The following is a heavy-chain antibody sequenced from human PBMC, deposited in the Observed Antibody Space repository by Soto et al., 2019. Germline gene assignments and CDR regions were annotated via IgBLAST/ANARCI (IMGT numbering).Heavy chain of an antibody. V-gene: IGHV4-34*01. CDR2: INHSGST. J-gene: IGHJ4*02. CDR1: GGSFSGYY. CDR3: ARRSAGSKIDY. Sequence: PSETLPLTCAVYGGSFSGYYWSWIRQPPGKGLEWIGEINHSGSTNYNPSLKSRVTISVDTSKNQFSLKLSSVTGGDTAVYYCARRSAGSKIDYWGQGSLVTVSS. D-gene: IGHD3-10*01.